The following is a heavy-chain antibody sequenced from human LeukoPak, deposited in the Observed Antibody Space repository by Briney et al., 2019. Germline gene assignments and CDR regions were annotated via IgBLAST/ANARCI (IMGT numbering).Heavy chain of an antibody. J-gene: IGHJ6*03. Sequence: NPSETLSLTCTVSDGSISSYYWSWIRQPPGKGLEWIGHIYDSGSTNYNPSLKSRVTMSVDTSKNQFSLRLRSVTAADTAVYYCAREMLDMGYSYYMDVWGKGTTVTVTS. CDR2: IYDSGST. CDR3: AREMLDMGYSYYMDV. D-gene: IGHD2-8*01. V-gene: IGHV4-59*12. CDR1: DGSISSYY.